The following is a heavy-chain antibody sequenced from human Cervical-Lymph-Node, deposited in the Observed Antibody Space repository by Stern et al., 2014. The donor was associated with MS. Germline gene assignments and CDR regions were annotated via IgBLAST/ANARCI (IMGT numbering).Heavy chain of an antibody. CDR2: VNPTDGRT. J-gene: IGHJ5*02. V-gene: IGHV1-46*03. Sequence: VQLVQSGAEAKKPGASVKVSCKASGDSFASYPIHWLRQAPGQGPAWMGIVNPTDGRTTYAQTLQGRVTMTRDTSTRTVYMELSSLRPEDTAMYFCATPLPYATWGQGTRVTVSS. CDR3: ATPLPYAT. D-gene: IGHD4-17*01. CDR1: GDSFASYP.